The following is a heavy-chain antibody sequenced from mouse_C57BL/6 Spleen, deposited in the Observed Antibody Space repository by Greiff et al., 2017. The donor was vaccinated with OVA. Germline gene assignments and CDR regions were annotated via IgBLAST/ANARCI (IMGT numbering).Heavy chain of an antibody. V-gene: IGHV1-64*01. CDR3: ASSRVITTGSWYFDV. CDR1: GYTFTSYW. Sequence: QVQLQQPGAELVKPGASVKLSCKASGYTFTSYWMHWVKQRPGQGLEWIGMIHPNSGSTNYNEKFKSKATLTVDKSSSTAYRQLSSLTSEDSAVYYCASSRVITTGSWYFDVWGTGTTVTVAS. J-gene: IGHJ1*03. D-gene: IGHD1-1*01. CDR2: IHPNSGST.